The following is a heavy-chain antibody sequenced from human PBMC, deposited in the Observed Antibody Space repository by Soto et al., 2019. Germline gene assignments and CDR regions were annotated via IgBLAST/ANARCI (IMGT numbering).Heavy chain of an antibody. J-gene: IGHJ2*01. CDR2: IIPIFGTA. V-gene: IGHV1-69*01. D-gene: IGHD1-26*01. Sequence: QVQLVQSGAEVKKPGSSVKVSCKASVGTFSSYAISWVRQAPGQGLEWMGGIIPIFGTANYAQKFQGRVTITADESTSTAYMELSSLRSEDTAVYYCAREERELLLRNWYFDLWGRGTLVTVSS. CDR3: AREERELLLRNWYFDL. CDR1: VGTFSSYA.